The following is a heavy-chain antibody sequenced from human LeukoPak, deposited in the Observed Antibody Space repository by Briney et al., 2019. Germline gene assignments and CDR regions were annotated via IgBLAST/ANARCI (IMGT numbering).Heavy chain of an antibody. CDR1: GYTFSTYA. CDR3: ARDLGSSGGDNWFDP. Sequence: GASVKVSCKASGYTFSTYAMNWVRQAPGQGLEWMGWINTNTGNPTYAQGFSGRFVFSLDTSVSTAYLQISSLKAEDTAVYYCARDLGSSGGDNWFDPWGQGTLVTVSS. J-gene: IGHJ5*02. V-gene: IGHV7-4-1*02. CDR2: INTNTGNP. D-gene: IGHD6-19*01.